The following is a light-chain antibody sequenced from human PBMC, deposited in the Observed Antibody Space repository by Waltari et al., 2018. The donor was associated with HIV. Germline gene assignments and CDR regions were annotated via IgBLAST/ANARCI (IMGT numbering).Light chain of an antibody. J-gene: IGLJ3*02. CDR3: SSNTTSSTWV. CDR2: EVS. CDR1: SSDVGGYKY. Sequence: QSALTQPASVSGSPGQSITISCTGTSSDVGGYKYVSWYLQQPGKAPKLLISEVSNRPSGVSTRFTGSKSGDTAVLTNSGLRAGDEAGDCCSSNTTSSTWVFGGGTKLTGL. V-gene: IGLV2-14*01.